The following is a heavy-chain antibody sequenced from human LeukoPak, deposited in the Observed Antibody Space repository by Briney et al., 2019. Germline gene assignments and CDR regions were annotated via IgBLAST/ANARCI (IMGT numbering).Heavy chain of an antibody. CDR3: ARVESSRRAFDI. J-gene: IGHJ3*02. Sequence: GRSLRLSCAASGFTFSSYGMHWVRQAPGKGLEWVAVISYDGSNKYYADSVKGRFTISRDNSKNTLYLQMNSLRAEDTAVYYCARVESSRRAFDIWGQGTMVTVSS. V-gene: IGHV3-30*03. CDR2: ISYDGSNK. CDR1: GFTFSSYG. D-gene: IGHD6-19*01.